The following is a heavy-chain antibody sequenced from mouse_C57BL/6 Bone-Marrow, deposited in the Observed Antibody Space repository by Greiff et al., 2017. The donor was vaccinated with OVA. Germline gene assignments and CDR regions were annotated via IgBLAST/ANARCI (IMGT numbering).Heavy chain of an antibody. CDR2: ICNGGGST. Sequence: EVKLVESGGGLVPPGGALKLSCAASGFTFRDYYMYWVRQTPEKRLEWVAYICNGGGSTYFPDTVKGRFTISRDKAKNTLYLQMSRLKSEDTAMYYCARHGGLRGFDYWGQGTTLTVSS. V-gene: IGHV5-12*01. CDR3: ARHGGLRGFDY. J-gene: IGHJ2*01. CDR1: GFTFRDYY. D-gene: IGHD2-4*01.